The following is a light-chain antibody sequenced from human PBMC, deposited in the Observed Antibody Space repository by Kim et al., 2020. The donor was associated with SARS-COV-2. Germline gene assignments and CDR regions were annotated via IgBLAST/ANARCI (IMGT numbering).Light chain of an antibody. CDR2: GAS. CDR1: QSVSSSY. CDR3: QQYGSSTGYT. V-gene: IGKV3-20*01. J-gene: IGKJ2*01. Sequence: PGESATLSCRASQSVSSSYLAWYQQNPGQAPRLLIYGASSRATGIPDRFSGSGSGTDFTLTISRLEPEDFAVYYCQQYGSSTGYTFGQGTKLEI.